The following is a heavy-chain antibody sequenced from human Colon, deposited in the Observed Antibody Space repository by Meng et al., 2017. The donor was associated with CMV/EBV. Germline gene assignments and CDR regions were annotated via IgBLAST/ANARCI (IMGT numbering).Heavy chain of an antibody. CDR2: ISSSGGTI. Sequence: GGSLRLSCAASGFTFSDYYMAWVRQAPGKGLEGVSYISSSGGTIYQSDSVKGRFTISRDNAKDSLNLQMNSLRADDTAVYYCARAGECTRASCSSHNYYGMDVWGQGTTVTVSS. V-gene: IGHV3-11*01. D-gene: IGHD3-16*01. J-gene: IGHJ6*02. CDR3: ARAGECTRASCSSHNYYGMDV. CDR1: GFTFSDYY.